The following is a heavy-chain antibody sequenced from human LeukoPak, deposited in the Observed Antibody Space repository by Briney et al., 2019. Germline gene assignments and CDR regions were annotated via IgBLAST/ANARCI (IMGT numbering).Heavy chain of an antibody. D-gene: IGHD3-10*01. CDR1: GFTFSSYV. CDR2: IRGSGGST. CDR3: AKGRFGELLYDY. Sequence: GGSLRLSCAASGFTFSSYVMSWVRQAPGKGLEWVSAIRGSGGSTYYADSVKGRFTISRDNSKNTLYLQMNSLRAEDTAVYYCAKGRFGELLYDYWGQGTLVTVSS. V-gene: IGHV3-23*01. J-gene: IGHJ4*02.